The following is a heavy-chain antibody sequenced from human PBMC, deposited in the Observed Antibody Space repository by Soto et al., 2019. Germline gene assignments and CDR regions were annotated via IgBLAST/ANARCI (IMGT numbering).Heavy chain of an antibody. CDR1: GYSISNYL. V-gene: IGHV3-7*01. Sequence: PGGSLGLSCAASGYSISNYLMSWVRQAPGKGLEWVANVKQDGSEEYYVDSVKGRFTISRDNAKNSLYLQMNSLRAEDTAVYYCAALDTAMVKTAGYWGQGTLVTVSS. CDR3: AALDTAMVKTAGY. CDR2: VKQDGSEE. J-gene: IGHJ4*02. D-gene: IGHD5-18*01.